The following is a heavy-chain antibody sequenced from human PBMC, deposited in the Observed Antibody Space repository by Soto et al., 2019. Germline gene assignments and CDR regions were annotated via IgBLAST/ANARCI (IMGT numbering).Heavy chain of an antibody. J-gene: IGHJ5*02. CDR1: GGSISSGGYS. CDR3: ARGSSEGINVWGSYPLGGFDP. Sequence: SETLSLTCAVSGGSISSGGYSWSWIRQPPGKGLEWIGYIYHSGSTYYNPSLKSRVTISVDRSKNQFSLKLSSVTAADTAVYYCARGSSEGINVWGSYPLGGFDPWGQGTLVTVS. CDR2: IYHSGST. D-gene: IGHD3-16*02. V-gene: IGHV4-30-2*01.